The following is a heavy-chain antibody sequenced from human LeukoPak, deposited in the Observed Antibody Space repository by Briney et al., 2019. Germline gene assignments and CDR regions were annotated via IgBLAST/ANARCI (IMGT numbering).Heavy chain of an antibody. CDR3: AKDALYYDSSGYYSYYFDY. J-gene: IGHJ4*02. V-gene: IGHV3-48*01. CDR2: ISSSSTI. Sequence: GGSLRLSCAASGFTFSTYSMNWVRQGPGKGLEWVSYISSSSTIYYADSVKGRFTISRDNAKNSLYLQMNSLRAEDTAGYYCAKDALYYDSSGYYSYYFDYWGQGTLVTVSS. D-gene: IGHD3-22*01. CDR1: GFTFSTYS.